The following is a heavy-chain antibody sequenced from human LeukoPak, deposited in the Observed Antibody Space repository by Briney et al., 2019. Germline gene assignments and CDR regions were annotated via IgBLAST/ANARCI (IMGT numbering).Heavy chain of an antibody. Sequence: SETLSLTCAVSGASISSYYWSWIRQPPGKGLEWIGYIYYSGSTNYNPSLKGRVTISVDTSKNQFSLKLSSVTAADTAVYYCARGEFVSDYYPYYFDCWGQGTLVPVSS. CDR1: GASISSYY. V-gene: IGHV4-59*01. J-gene: IGHJ4*02. CDR3: ARGEFVSDYYPYYFDC. CDR2: IYYSGST. D-gene: IGHD3-22*01.